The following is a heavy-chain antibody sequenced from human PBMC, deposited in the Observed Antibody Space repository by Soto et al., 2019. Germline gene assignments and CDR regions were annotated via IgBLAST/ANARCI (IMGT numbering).Heavy chain of an antibody. J-gene: IGHJ4*02. CDR1: GGSISSGGYS. V-gene: IGHV4-30-2*05. CDR3: ARWVEVSLDYFDS. Sequence: SETLSLTCAVSGGSISSGGYSWSWIRQPPGKGLEWIGYIYHRGRTHYNPSLKSRVAISVDTSKNQFSLYLNSVTAADTAVYYCARWVEVSLDYFDSWGQGTPVTVSS. D-gene: IGHD2-15*01. CDR2: IYHRGRT.